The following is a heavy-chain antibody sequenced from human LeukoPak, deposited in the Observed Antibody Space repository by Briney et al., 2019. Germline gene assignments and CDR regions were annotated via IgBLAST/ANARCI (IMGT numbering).Heavy chain of an antibody. D-gene: IGHD3-10*01. V-gene: IGHV4-4*07. CDR2: IYTSGST. J-gene: IGHJ6*02. CDR1: AGSISSYY. CDR3: ARDAYYYGSGSDENYYYYGMDV. Sequence: SETLSLTCTVSAGSISSYYWSWIRQPAGKGLEWIGRIYTSGSTNYNPSLKSRVTMSVDTSKNQFSLKLSSVTAADTAVYYCARDAYYYGSGSDENYYYYGMDVWGQGTTVTVSS.